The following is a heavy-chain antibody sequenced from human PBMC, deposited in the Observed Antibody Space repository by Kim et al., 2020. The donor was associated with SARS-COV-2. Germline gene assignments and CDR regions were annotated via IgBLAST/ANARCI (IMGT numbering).Heavy chain of an antibody. CDR1: GFTVSSNY. CDR2: IYSGGST. V-gene: IGHV3-53*01. CDR3: ARDRGFWSGYYTLDY. D-gene: IGHD3-3*01. Sequence: GGSLRLSCAASGFTVSSNYMSWVRQAPGKGLEWVSVIYSGGSTYYADSVKGRFTISRDNSKNTLYLQMNSLRAEDTAVYYCARDRGFWSGYYTLDYWGQGTLVTVSS. J-gene: IGHJ4*02.